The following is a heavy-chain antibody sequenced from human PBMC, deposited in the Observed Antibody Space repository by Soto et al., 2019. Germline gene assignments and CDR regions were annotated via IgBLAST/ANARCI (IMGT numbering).Heavy chain of an antibody. CDR1: GFTFSSYS. V-gene: IGHV3-21*01. Sequence: PGGSLRLSCAASGFTFSSYSMNWVGQAPGKGLEWVSSISSSSSYIYYADSVKGRFTISRDNAKNSLYLQMNSLRAEDTAVYYCARDMRYCSGGSCYSDEYFQHWGQGT. D-gene: IGHD2-15*01. CDR3: ARDMRYCSGGSCYSDEYFQH. J-gene: IGHJ1*01. CDR2: ISSSSSYI.